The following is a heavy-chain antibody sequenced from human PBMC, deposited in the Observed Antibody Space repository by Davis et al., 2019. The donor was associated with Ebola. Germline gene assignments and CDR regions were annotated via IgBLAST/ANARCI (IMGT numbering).Heavy chain of an antibody. D-gene: IGHD6-19*01. J-gene: IGHJ5*02. CDR1: GGTFSSYA. V-gene: IGHV1-69*10. CDR3: ARGVAVAGTRWFDP. Sequence: SVKVSCKASGGTFSSYAISWVRQAPGQGLEWMGVIIPILGIANYAQKFQGRVTITADKSTSTAYMELSSLRSEDTAVYYCARGVAVAGTRWFDPWGQGTLVTVSS. CDR2: IIPILGIA.